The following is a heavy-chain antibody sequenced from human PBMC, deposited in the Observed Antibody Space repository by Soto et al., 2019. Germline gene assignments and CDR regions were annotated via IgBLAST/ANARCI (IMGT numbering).Heavy chain of an antibody. Sequence: QITLKESGPTLVKPTQTLTLTCTFSGFSLSSTRMAVGWIRQPPGKALEWLALIYWDDDKRYSPFLKSRLTITKDTSKIQVVLTMSYMDPVDTARYYCAHIVVAGLGYYFDYWGQGTLVTVSS. CDR3: AHIVVAGLGYYFDY. V-gene: IGHV2-5*02. CDR1: GFSLSSTRMA. CDR2: IYWDDDK. D-gene: IGHD6-19*01. J-gene: IGHJ4*02.